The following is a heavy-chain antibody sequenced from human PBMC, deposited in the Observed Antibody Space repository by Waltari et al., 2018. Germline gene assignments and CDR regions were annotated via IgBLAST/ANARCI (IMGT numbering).Heavy chain of an antibody. D-gene: IGHD3-22*01. CDR3: ARDYCDRTNCHGMDV. Sequence: QVQLVESGGGVVQPGRSLRLSCAASEFTFSSYAMHWVRQAPGKGVGWWAVISYNERNIYYVDSVKGRFTISRDNSKKMLYLQMNNLRPEDTAVYYCARDYCDRTNCHGMDVWGQGTTVTVSS. CDR2: ISYNERNI. CDR1: EFTFSSYA. V-gene: IGHV3-30*04. J-gene: IGHJ6*02.